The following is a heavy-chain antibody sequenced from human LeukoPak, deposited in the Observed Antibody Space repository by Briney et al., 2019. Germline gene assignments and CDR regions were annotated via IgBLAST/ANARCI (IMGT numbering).Heavy chain of an antibody. CDR3: ANDHGTAVAGFYY. V-gene: IGHV3-23*01. CDR2: ITGTGGST. D-gene: IGHD6-19*01. Sequence: GGSLRLSCAASGFSLSTYDVSWVRQPPGKGLEWVSGITGTGGSTYYADSVKGRFTVSRDTSKNTLYLQMNSLRAEDTAIYYCANDHGTAVAGFYYWGQGTLVTVSS. CDR1: GFSLSTYD. J-gene: IGHJ4*02.